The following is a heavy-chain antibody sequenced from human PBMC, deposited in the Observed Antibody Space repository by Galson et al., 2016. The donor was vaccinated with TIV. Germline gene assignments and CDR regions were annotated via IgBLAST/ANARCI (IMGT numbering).Heavy chain of an antibody. Sequence: PALVKPTQTLTLTCTFSGFSLNTDGMCVNWIRQPPGKALEWLARIDWDDDKSHTSSLKTRLTISKDTSKNQVVLTMTNMDPVDTATYYCARISGYYDSSGHYIPRSFDYWGQGNLVTVSS. V-gene: IGHV2-70*11. CDR1: GFSLNTDGMC. J-gene: IGHJ4*02. D-gene: IGHD3-22*01. CDR2: IDWDDDK. CDR3: ARISGYYDSSGHYIPRSFDY.